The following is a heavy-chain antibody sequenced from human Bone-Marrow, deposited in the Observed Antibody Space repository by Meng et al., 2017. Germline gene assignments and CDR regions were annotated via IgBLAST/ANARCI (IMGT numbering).Heavy chain of an antibody. CDR1: GFSVSSNY. Sequence: GESLKISCAVSGFSVSSNYMSWVRQAPGKGLEWVSVIYSGGSTYYADSVKGRFTISRDNSKNTLYLQMNSLRAEDTAVYYCARIIYDSLAFDIWGQGTMVTVSS. CDR3: ARIIYDSLAFDI. V-gene: IGHV3-53*05. J-gene: IGHJ3*02. CDR2: IYSGGST. D-gene: IGHD3-22*01.